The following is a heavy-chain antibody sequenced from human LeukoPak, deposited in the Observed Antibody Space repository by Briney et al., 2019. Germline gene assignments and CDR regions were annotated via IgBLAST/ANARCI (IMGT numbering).Heavy chain of an antibody. CDR2: INKGATRV. V-gene: IGHV3-21*01. CDR3: VRLRRNSDPSGYYYYYDY. J-gene: IGHJ4*02. D-gene: IGHD5-12*01. CDR1: QFSFSSYS. Sequence: GVSLRLSCAASQFSFSSYSFNWVRQAPGQGLEWVASINKGATRVNCADSMKGRFTVSRDDAKSSLYLQMDSLRAEDTAVYHCVRLRRNSDPSGYYYYYDYWGRGTLVTVSS.